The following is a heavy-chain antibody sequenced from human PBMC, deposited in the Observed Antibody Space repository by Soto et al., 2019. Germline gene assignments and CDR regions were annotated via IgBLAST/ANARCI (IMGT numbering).Heavy chain of an antibody. V-gene: IGHV3-33*01. CDR1: GFTFGGYG. Sequence: PGGSLRLSCAASGFTFGGYGMHWVRQAPGKGLEWAAGISYDGRNTYYADSVQGRIAISRDNSKDTMYLQMNSLRVEDTAIYYCARSKWHDGSGRVREFDYWGQGALVTVSS. D-gene: IGHD3-10*01. CDR2: ISYDGRNT. J-gene: IGHJ4*02. CDR3: ARSKWHDGSGRVREFDY.